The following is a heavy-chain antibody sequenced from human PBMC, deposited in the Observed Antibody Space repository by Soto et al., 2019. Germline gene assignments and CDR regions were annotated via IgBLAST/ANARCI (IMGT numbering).Heavy chain of an antibody. CDR1: GGSFSGYY. CDR3: ARRIAVAGRGAFDI. V-gene: IGHV4-34*01. J-gene: IGHJ3*02. Sequence: SETLSLTCAVYGGSFSGYYWSWIRQPPGKGLEWIGEINHSGSTNYNPPLKSRVTISVDTSKNQFSLKLSSVTAADTAVYYCARRIAVAGRGAFDIWGQGTMVTVS. CDR2: INHSGST. D-gene: IGHD6-19*01.